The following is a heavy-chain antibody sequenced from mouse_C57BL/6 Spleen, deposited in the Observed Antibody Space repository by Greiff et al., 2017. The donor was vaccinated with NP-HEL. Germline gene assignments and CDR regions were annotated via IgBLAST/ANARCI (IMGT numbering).Heavy chain of an antibody. V-gene: IGHV1-52*01. Sequence: QVQLQQPGAELVRPGSSVKLSCKASGYTFTSYWMHWVKQRPIQGLEWIGNIDPSDSETHYNQKFKDKATLTVDKSSSTAYMQLSSLTSVDSAVYYCARWGDWGMLMDYWGQGTSVTVSS. CDR2: IDPSDSET. CDR3: ARWGDWGMLMDY. D-gene: IGHD2-10*02. J-gene: IGHJ4*01. CDR1: GYTFTSYW.